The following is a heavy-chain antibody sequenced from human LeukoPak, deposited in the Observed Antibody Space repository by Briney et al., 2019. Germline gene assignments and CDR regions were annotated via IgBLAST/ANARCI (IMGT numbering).Heavy chain of an antibody. D-gene: IGHD1-26*01. J-gene: IGHJ6*02. CDR1: GASISSFY. Sequence: SETLSLTCSVFGASISSFYWTWIRQPPGKGLEWIGYIYYSGSTNYNPSLKSRVTISVDTSKNQFSLKLSSVTAADTAVYYCARGLLRMNYGMDVWGQGTTVTVSS. V-gene: IGHV4-59*01. CDR2: IYYSGST. CDR3: ARGLLRMNYGMDV.